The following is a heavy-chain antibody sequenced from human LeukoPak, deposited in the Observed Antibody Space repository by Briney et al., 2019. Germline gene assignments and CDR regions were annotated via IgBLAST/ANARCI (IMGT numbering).Heavy chain of an antibody. Sequence: KTSETLSLTCTVSGGSISSSSYYWGWIRQPPGKGLEWIGSIYYSGSTYYNPSLKSRVTISVDTSKNQFSLKLSSVTAADTAVYYCARELHYDSHLNWFDPWGQGTLVTVSS. V-gene: IGHV4-39*07. CDR2: IYYSGST. D-gene: IGHD3-22*01. CDR3: ARELHYDSHLNWFDP. J-gene: IGHJ5*02. CDR1: GGSISSSSYY.